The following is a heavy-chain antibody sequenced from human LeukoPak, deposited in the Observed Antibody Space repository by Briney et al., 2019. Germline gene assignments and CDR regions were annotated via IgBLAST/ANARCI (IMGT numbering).Heavy chain of an antibody. CDR2: ISPDGTKT. CDR1: GFIFSGHP. CDR3: AREEPAGSTDY. Sequence: AGGSLRLSCAASGFIFSGHPMHWVRQAPGKGLECVSAISPDGTKTYYTNSVKGRFIISRDNSKNTLYLQMGSLRDEDMAMYYCAREEPAGSTDYWGQGTLVTVSS. D-gene: IGHD1-14*01. V-gene: IGHV3-64*01. J-gene: IGHJ4*02.